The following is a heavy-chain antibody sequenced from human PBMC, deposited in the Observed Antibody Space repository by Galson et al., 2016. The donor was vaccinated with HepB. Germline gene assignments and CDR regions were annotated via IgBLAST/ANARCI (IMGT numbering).Heavy chain of an antibody. V-gene: IGHV4-59*01. CDR2: IYYSGST. CDR3: ARVHPRAVVLDY. D-gene: IGHD4-23*01. Sequence: GWMRQPPGKGLEWIGYIYYSGSTNYNPSLKSRITISEGTTKSQFSLKLTSVTAEDTAVYYCARVHPRAVVLDYWGQGTLVTVSS. J-gene: IGHJ4*02.